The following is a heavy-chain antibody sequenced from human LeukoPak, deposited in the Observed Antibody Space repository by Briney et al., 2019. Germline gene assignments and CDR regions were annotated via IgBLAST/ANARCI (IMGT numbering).Heavy chain of an antibody. J-gene: IGHJ4*02. V-gene: IGHV3-23*01. CDR2: VSASGGST. CDR1: GFTFSSYA. CDR3: AKALSQYYFDY. Sequence: GGSLRLSCAASGFTFSSYAMSWVRQAPGKGLEWVSAVSASGGSTAYTDSVKGRFTISRDNFKNTLYLQMNTLRPEDTAVYYCAKALSQYYFDYWGQGTPVTVSP. D-gene: IGHD3-3*02.